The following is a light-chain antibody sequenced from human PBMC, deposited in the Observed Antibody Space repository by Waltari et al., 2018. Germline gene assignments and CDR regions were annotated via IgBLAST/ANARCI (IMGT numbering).Light chain of an antibody. Sequence: DIQMTQSPSTLSASEGDRVTITCRASHTINNYLAWYQQQPGKAPKLVIYYASSLESGVPSRFSGSGSGTEFTLTISSLQPDDFATYYCQQYDFYSLTFGGGTRVEIK. J-gene: IGKJ4*01. CDR2: YAS. CDR1: HTINNY. CDR3: QQYDFYSLT. V-gene: IGKV1-5*01.